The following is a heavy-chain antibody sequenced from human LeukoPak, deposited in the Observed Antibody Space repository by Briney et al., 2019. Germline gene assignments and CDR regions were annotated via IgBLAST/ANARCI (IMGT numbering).Heavy chain of an antibody. Sequence: GGSLRLSRAASGFSFGSYEMNWVRQAPGKGLEWLSFISASADTTYYADSVRGRFTISRDNAKNSLYLQMSSLRAEDTAVYYCARCFRGNYGMDVWGQGTTVTVSS. CDR3: ARCFRGNYGMDV. CDR2: ISASADTT. V-gene: IGHV3-48*03. J-gene: IGHJ6*02. CDR1: GFSFGSYE. D-gene: IGHD3-10*01.